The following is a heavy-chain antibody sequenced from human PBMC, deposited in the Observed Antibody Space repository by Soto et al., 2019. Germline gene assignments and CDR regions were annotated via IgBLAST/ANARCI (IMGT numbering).Heavy chain of an antibody. J-gene: IGHJ4*02. V-gene: IGHV4-39*07. D-gene: IGHD2-15*01. CDR3: ATLPPRIVVVVLPIPS. CDR2: IYYSGST. CDR1: GGSISTSSYY. Sequence: SETLSLTCTVSGGSISTSSYYWGWIRQPPGKGLEWIGSIYYSGSTYYNPSLKSRVTISVDTSKNQFSLNLKSVTAADTAVYYCATLPPRIVVVVLPIPSWGQGALVTVSS.